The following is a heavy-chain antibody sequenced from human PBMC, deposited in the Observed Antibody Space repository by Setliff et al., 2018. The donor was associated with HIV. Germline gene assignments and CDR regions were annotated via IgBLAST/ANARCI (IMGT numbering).Heavy chain of an antibody. CDR2: VYSTGSI. CDR1: GGSMSRFY. Sequence: SETLSLTCTVSGGSMSRFYWTWIRQPPGKGLEWIGFVYSTGSINYSPSFRGRLTISLDTSENQFSLHLPSVTAADTAVYYCARAEGDAYNSLPYFDSWGPGALVTVS. V-gene: IGHV4-59*01. D-gene: IGHD1-1*01. J-gene: IGHJ4*02. CDR3: ARAEGDAYNSLPYFDS.